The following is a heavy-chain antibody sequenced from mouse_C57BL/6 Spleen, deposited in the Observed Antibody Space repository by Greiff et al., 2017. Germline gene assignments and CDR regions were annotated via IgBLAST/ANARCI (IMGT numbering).Heavy chain of an antibody. CDR1: GYTFTSYW. CDR2: INPSNGGT. V-gene: IGHV1-53*01. CDR3: SRNCDYDCYFDF. Sequence: QVQLQQPGTELVKPGASVKLSCKASGYTFTSYWMHWVKQRPAQGLDWIGNINPSNGGTNYNEKFKNKATMTVDKSSSPAYMQLISLTSYDSAVYYCSRNCDYDCYFDFWGTGTTLTVSS. J-gene: IGHJ1*03. D-gene: IGHD2-13*01.